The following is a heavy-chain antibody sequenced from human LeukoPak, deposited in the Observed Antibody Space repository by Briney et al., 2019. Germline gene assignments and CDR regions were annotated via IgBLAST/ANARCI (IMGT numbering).Heavy chain of an antibody. CDR1: GYTFTSYY. Sequence: ASVKVSCKTSGYTFTSYYMHWVRQAPGQGLEWMGIINPSGDTTNYAQKFQGRVTMTRDTSTSTVYMVLSSLRSEDTAVYYCAGQGAPWSDYAEYFQHWGQGTLVSVSS. V-gene: IGHV1-46*01. CDR3: AGQGAPWSDYAEYFQH. D-gene: IGHD3-3*01. CDR2: INPSGDTT. J-gene: IGHJ1*01.